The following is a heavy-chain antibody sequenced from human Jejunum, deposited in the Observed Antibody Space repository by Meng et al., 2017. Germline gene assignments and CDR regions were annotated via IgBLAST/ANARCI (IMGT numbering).Heavy chain of an antibody. CDR3: ARRIRGGSYLG. D-gene: IGHD1-26*01. CDR1: GGSFSAYY. Sequence: QVQLQQWGAGLLKPSETLSLTCAVYGGSFSAYYWSWIRQPPGKGLEWIGEINHNGDTNYNPPLKSRVTISRDTSKKQFSLRLSSVTAADTAVYYCARRIRGGSYLGWGQGTLVTVSS. CDR2: INHNGDT. J-gene: IGHJ4*02. V-gene: IGHV4-34*01.